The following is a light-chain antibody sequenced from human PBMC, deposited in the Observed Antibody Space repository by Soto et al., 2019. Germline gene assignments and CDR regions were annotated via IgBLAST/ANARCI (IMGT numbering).Light chain of an antibody. J-gene: IGKJ1*01. CDR2: GTS. CDR3: QQYGGSPTWT. Sequence: ETVLTQSPATLSLSPGERATLSCRTSQSVSSSYLAWYQQKPGQAPRLLIHGTSTRATGIPNRFSGSRSGTDFTLTISGLEDEDVAVYYCQQYGGSPTWTFGQGTKVEIK. CDR1: QSVSSSY. V-gene: IGKV3-20*01.